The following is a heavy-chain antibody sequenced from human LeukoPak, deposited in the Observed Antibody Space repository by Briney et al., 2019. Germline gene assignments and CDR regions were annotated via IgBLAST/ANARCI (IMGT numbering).Heavy chain of an antibody. CDR3: ARARAAAGTDY. J-gene: IGHJ4*02. Sequence: ASVKVSCTASGYTFTSYGISWVRQAPGQGLEWMGWISAYNGNTNYAQTLQGRVTMTTDTSTSTAYMELRSLRSDDTAVYYCARARAAAGTDYWGQGTLVTVSS. V-gene: IGHV1-18*01. CDR1: GYTFTSYG. CDR2: ISAYNGNT. D-gene: IGHD6-13*01.